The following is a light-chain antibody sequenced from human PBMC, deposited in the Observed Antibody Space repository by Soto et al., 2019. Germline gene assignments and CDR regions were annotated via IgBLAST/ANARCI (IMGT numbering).Light chain of an antibody. CDR3: QQYGSSQFT. J-gene: IGKJ3*01. CDR2: DTS. Sequence: EIVLMQSPCTLSLSRVEGATLSCRASQSVNNNYLAWYQQRPGQAPTVLIFDTSRRATGVPDRFSGSGSGTDFTLRISRVEPDDFAVYYCQQYGSSQFTFGPGTKWIS. CDR1: QSVNNNY. V-gene: IGKV3-20*01.